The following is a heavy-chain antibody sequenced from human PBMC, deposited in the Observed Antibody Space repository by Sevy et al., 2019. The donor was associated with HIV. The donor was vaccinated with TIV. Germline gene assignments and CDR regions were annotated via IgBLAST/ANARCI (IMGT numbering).Heavy chain of an antibody. V-gene: IGHV3-23*01. CDR3: AKDTDSGSYLSDAFDI. CDR2: LNGSGGRT. J-gene: IGHJ3*02. Sequence: GGSRRLSCAASGFTFSSFAMSWVRQTPGKGLEWVSGLNGSGGRTYYPDSVKGRFTISRDNSKNTLYLQMNSLRAEDTAVYYCAKDTDSGSYLSDAFDIWGQGTMVTVSS. D-gene: IGHD1-26*01. CDR1: GFTFSSFA.